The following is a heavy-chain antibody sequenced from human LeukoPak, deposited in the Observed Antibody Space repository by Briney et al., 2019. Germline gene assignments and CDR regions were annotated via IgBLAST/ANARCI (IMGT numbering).Heavy chain of an antibody. CDR2: IIPIFGTA. CDR3: ARDDGSYPTFDY. J-gene: IGHJ4*02. CDR1: GGTFSSYA. Sequence: ASVKVSCKASGGTFSSYAISWVRQAPGQGLEWMGGIIPIFGTANYAQKFQGRVTITTDESTSTAYMELSSLRSEDTAVYYCARDDGSYPTFDYWGQGTLVTVSS. V-gene: IGHV1-69*05. D-gene: IGHD1-26*01.